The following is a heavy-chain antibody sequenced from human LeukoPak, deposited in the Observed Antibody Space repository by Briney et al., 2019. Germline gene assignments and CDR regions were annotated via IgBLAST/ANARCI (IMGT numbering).Heavy chain of an antibody. CDR1: GFTFSSYG. J-gene: IGHJ4*02. D-gene: IGHD5-12*01. V-gene: IGHV3-30*18. CDR3: AKDLGVSGYGFDY. Sequence: GSLRLSCAASGFTFSSYGMHWVRQAPGKGLEWVAVISYDGSNKYYADSVKGRSTISRDNPKNTLYLQMNSLRAEDTAVYYCAKDLGVSGYGFDYWGQGTLVTVSS. CDR2: ISYDGSNK.